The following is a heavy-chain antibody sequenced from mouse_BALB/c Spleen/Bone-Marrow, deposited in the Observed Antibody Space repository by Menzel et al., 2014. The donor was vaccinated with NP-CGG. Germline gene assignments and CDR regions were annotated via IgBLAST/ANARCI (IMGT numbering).Heavy chain of an antibody. CDR3: ARLSYYGRFAY. Sequence: EVKVIESGGGLVQPGGSLKLSCAASGFDFSRYWMSWVRQAPGKGLEWIGEINPDSSTINHTPSLKDKFIISRDNAKNTLYLQMSKVRSEDTALYYCARLSYYGRFAYWGQGTLVTVSA. CDR2: INPDSSTI. V-gene: IGHV4-1*02. J-gene: IGHJ3*01. D-gene: IGHD1-1*01. CDR1: GFDFSRYW.